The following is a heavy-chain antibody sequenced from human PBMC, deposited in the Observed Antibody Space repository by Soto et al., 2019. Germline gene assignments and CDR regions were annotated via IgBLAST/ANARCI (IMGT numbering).Heavy chain of an antibody. CDR3: ARGLIYDSSGYYFDY. D-gene: IGHD3-22*01. Sequence: ASVKVSCKASGYTFTSYYMHWVRQAPGQGLEWMGIINPSGGSTRYAQKFRGRVTMTRDTSTSTVCMELSSLRSEDTAVYYCARGLIYDSSGYYFDYWGQGTLVTVSS. CDR2: INPSGGST. CDR1: GYTFTSYY. J-gene: IGHJ4*02. V-gene: IGHV1-46*01.